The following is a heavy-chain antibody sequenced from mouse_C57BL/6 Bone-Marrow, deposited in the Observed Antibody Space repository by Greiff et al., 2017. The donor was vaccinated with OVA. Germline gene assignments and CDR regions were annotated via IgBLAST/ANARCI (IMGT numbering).Heavy chain of an antibody. J-gene: IGHJ1*03. D-gene: IGHD1-1*01. CDR1: GYTFTSYW. CDR2: IDPSDSET. V-gene: IGHV1-52*01. CDR3: ARRRSYYYGVDFDV. Sequence: QVQLQQPGAELVRPGSSVKLSCKASGYTFTSYWMHWVKQRPIQGLEWIGNIDPSDSETHYNQKFKDKATLTVDKSSSTAYMQLSSLTSEDSAVYYSARRRSYYYGVDFDVWGTGTTVTVSS.